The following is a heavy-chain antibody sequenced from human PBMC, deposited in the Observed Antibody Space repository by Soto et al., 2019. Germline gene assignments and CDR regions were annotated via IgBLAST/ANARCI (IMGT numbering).Heavy chain of an antibody. CDR1: GFTFSTYA. J-gene: IGHJ6*02. CDR3: LVQFYYHTVDV. V-gene: IGHV3-23*01. CDR2: IDGSGGHT. Sequence: EVQLLESGGGLVQPGGSLRVSCAASGFTFSTYAMSWVRQAQGKGLEWVAGIDGSGGHTYYADSVKGRFTISRDNPKNTLFLQMNSLRAEDTAVYYCLVQFYYHTVDVWGQGTTVTVSS.